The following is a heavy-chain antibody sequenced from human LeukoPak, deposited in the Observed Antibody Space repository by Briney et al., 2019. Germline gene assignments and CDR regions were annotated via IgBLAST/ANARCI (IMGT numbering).Heavy chain of an antibody. Sequence: GGSLRLSCAASGFTFSDYSMSWVRQAPGKGLEWVSYISSGSSTIYYADSVKGRFTISRDNSKNTLYLQMNSLRAEDTAVYYCAKGATWPGTRDFDYWGQGTLVTVSS. CDR3: AKGATWPGTRDFDY. V-gene: IGHV3-48*01. D-gene: IGHD1-14*01. J-gene: IGHJ4*02. CDR2: ISSGSSTI. CDR1: GFTFSDYS.